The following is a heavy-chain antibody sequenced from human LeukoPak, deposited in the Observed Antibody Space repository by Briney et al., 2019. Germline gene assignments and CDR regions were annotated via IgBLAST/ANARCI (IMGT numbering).Heavy chain of an antibody. V-gene: IGHV4-4*07. Sequence: SETLSLTCTVSGGSISNFYWSWIRQLAGKGLEWIGRIYTTGSTNYNPSLESRVTMSLDTSRNQISLKLTSVTAADTAVYYCARDVFFRAHNWFDPWGQGTLVTVSS. J-gene: IGHJ5*02. CDR3: ARDVFFRAHNWFDP. CDR2: IYTTGST. CDR1: GGSISNFY. D-gene: IGHD2/OR15-2a*01.